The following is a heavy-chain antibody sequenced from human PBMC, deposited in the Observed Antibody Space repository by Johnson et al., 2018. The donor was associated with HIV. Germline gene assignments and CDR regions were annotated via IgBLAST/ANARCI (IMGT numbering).Heavy chain of an antibody. J-gene: IGHJ3*02. D-gene: IGHD6-6*01. CDR3: AKERQLVRAFDI. CDR1: GFTFDDYA. V-gene: IGHV3-9*01. Sequence: VESGGGVVQPGRSLRLSCAASGFTFDDYAMNWVRQAPGKGLEWVSGINWNSGRIAYADSVKGRFTISRDNAKKSLYLQMNSLRPEDSALYYCAKERQLVRAFDIWGQGTMVTVSS. CDR2: INWNSGRI.